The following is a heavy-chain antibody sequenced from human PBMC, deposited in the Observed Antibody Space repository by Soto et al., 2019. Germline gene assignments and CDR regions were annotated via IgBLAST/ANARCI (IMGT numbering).Heavy chain of an antibody. CDR1: GVTFISYG. CDR2: ISYDGSNK. Sequence: PGGSLRLSCAASGVTFISYGMHWVRQATGKGLEWVAVISYDGSNKYSADSVKGRFTISRDNSRNTLYLQMNSLRAEDTAVYYCAKDRLPNFWSGYPPDYMDVWGKGTTVTVSS. D-gene: IGHD3-3*01. CDR3: AKDRLPNFWSGYPPDYMDV. V-gene: IGHV3-30*18. J-gene: IGHJ6*03.